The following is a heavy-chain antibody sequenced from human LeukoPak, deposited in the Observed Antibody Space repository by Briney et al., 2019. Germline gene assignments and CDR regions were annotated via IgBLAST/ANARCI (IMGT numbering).Heavy chain of an antibody. V-gene: IGHV3-48*04. CDR2: ISSSGTI. J-gene: IGHJ4*02. CDR1: GFPFSSYS. Sequence: GGSLRLSCAASGFPFSSYSFNWVRLAPGKGLAWVAYISSSGTIYYAASVTGRFTISRDNAKNSLYLQMNSLRADDTAVYYCVRGARGGDYWGQGTLVTASS. CDR3: VRGARGGDY. D-gene: IGHD2-15*01.